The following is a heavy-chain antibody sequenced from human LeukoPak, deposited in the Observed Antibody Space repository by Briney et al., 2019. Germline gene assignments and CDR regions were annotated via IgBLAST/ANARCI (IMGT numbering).Heavy chain of an antibody. CDR2: ISYDGSNK. J-gene: IGHJ6*03. D-gene: IGHD3-10*01. CDR1: GFTFSSYA. V-gene: IGHV3-30*04. CDR3: ARGYGSGADGGYMDV. Sequence: GGSLRLSCAASGFTFSSYAMHWVRQAPGKGLEWVAVISYDGSNKYYADSVKGRFTISRDNSKNTLYLQMNSLRAEDTAVYYCARGYGSGADGGYMDVWGKGTTVTVSS.